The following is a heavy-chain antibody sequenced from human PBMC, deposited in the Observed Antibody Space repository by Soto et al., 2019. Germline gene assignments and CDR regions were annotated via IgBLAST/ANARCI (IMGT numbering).Heavy chain of an antibody. CDR2: IIPIFGTA. V-gene: IGHV1-69*12. CDR1: GAPFSSNP. D-gene: IGHD5-12*01. J-gene: IGHJ6*02. CDR3: ARDGYNYYYYYYGMDV. Sequence: QVQRVQSGAEVKKPGSSVKVSCKASGAPFSSNPFSWLRQAPGQGLGGMGGIIPIFGTANYAQKFQGRVTITADESTSTAYMELSSLRSEDTAVYYCARDGYNYYYYYYGMDVWGQGTTVTVSS.